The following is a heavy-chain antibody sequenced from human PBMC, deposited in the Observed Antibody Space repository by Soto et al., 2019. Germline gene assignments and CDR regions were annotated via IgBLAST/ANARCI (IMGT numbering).Heavy chain of an antibody. Sequence: QVQLVQSGAEVKKPGASVKVSCKASGYTFTGYYMHWVRQAPGQGLEWMGWINPNSGGTNYAQKCQGWVNMTRDTSISTAYMELSRLRSDDTAVYYCARGGDAEPGCLDYWGQGTLVTVSS. CDR3: ARGGDAEPGCLDY. D-gene: IGHD3-16*01. CDR2: INPNSGGT. CDR1: GYTFTGYY. V-gene: IGHV1-2*04. J-gene: IGHJ4*02.